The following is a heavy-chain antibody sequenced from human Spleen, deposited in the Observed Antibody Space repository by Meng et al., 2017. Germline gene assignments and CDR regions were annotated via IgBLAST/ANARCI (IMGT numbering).Heavy chain of an antibody. CDR2: IGHSGVT. Sequence: QPQLQESGPGLVKPSEALSLTCSVSGGSLSTRGYYWGWIRQPPGKGLEWIGSIGHSGVTYYTPSLRSRVTVSIDTSKNQFFLEVTSVTAADTAVYYCVRSSGWVRTGFDPWGQGTLVTVSS. J-gene: IGHJ5*02. V-gene: IGHV4-39*01. CDR1: GGSLSTRGYY. D-gene: IGHD6-19*01. CDR3: VRSSGWVRTGFDP.